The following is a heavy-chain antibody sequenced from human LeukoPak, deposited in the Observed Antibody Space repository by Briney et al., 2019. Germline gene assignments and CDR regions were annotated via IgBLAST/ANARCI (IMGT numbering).Heavy chain of an antibody. CDR1: GGSFSGYY. CDR3: ARQAPHPGLWFGELLPYDY. Sequence: PSETLSLTCAVYGGSFSGYYWSWIRQPPGKGLEWIGEINDSGRINYNPSLKSRVTISLDTSKNQFSLKLSSVTAADTAVYYCARQAPHPGLWFGELLPYDYWGQGTLVTVSS. V-gene: IGHV4-34*01. D-gene: IGHD3-10*01. J-gene: IGHJ4*02. CDR2: INDSGRI.